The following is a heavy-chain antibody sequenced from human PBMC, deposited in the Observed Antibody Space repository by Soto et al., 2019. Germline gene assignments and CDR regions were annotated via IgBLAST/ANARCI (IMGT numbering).Heavy chain of an antibody. J-gene: IGHJ4*02. D-gene: IGHD5-18*01. V-gene: IGHV1-69*01. CDR3: ARDLPSYGRRGPFDY. CDR1: GGTFSSYA. Sequence: QVQLVQSGAEVKKPGYSVKVSCKASGGTFSSYAISWVRQAPGQGLEWMGGIIPIFGTANYAQKFQGRVTITADESTSTAYMELSSLRSEDTAVYYCARDLPSYGRRGPFDYWGQGTLVTVSS. CDR2: IIPIFGTA.